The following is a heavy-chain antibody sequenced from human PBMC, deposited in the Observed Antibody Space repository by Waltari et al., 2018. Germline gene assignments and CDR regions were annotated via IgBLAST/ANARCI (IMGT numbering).Heavy chain of an antibody. Sequence: QVQLQQWGAGLLKPSETLSLTCAVYGGSFSGYYWSWIRQPPGKGLEWIGEINQSGSTNHNPSLKSRFTISVDTSKNQFSLKLSSVTAADTAVYYCARGLRIAARPGGRSAFDIWGQGTMVTVSS. V-gene: IGHV4-34*01. CDR2: INQSGST. D-gene: IGHD6-6*01. J-gene: IGHJ3*02. CDR1: GGSFSGYY. CDR3: ARGLRIAARPGGRSAFDI.